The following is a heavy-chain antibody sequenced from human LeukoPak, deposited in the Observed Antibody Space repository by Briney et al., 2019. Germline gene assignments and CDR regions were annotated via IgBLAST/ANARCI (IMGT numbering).Heavy chain of an antibody. CDR3: AKSGQGDYAPYYFDY. V-gene: IGHV3-30*18. Sequence: PGGSLRLSCAASGFTFSSYGMHWVRQAPGKGLEWVAVISYDGSNKYYADSVKGRFTISRDNSKNTLYLQMNSLRAEDTAVYYCAKSGQGDYAPYYFDYWGQGTLVTVSS. J-gene: IGHJ4*02. CDR1: GFTFSSYG. CDR2: ISYDGSNK. D-gene: IGHD4/OR15-4a*01.